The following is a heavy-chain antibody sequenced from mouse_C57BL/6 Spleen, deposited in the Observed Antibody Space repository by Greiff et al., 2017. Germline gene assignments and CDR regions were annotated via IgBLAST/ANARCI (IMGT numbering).Heavy chain of an antibody. V-gene: IGHV1-69*01. CDR3: ASYGTGTLFAY. D-gene: IGHD4-1*01. J-gene: IGHJ3*01. Sequence: QVQLQQSGAELVMPGASVKLSCKASGYTFTSYWMTWVKQRPGQGLEWIGEIDPSDGYTNYNQKFKGKSTLTVDKSSSTAYMQLSSLTSGYSAVYYCASYGTGTLFAYWGQGTLVTVSA. CDR1: GYTFTSYW. CDR2: IDPSDGYT.